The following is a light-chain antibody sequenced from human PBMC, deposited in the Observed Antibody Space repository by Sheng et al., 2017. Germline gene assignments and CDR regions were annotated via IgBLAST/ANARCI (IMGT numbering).Light chain of an antibody. Sequence: EIVLTQSPATLSLSPGERATLSCRASQSVTADLAWYQQKPGQAPRLLIYDAFQRATGTPARFSGSGSVTDFTLTISSLEPEDFAVYYCHQRKTWPGSFGQGTNLEIK. CDR1: QSVTAD. V-gene: IGKV3-11*01. CDR2: DAF. CDR3: HQRKTWPGS. J-gene: IGKJ2*03.